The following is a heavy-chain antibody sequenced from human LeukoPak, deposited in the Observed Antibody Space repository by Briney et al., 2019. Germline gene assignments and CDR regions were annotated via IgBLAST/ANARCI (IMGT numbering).Heavy chain of an antibody. Sequence: ASVKVSCKASGYTFTSYGISWLRQAPGQGLEWMGWISAYNGNTNYAQKLQGRVTMTTDTSTSTAYMELRGLRSDDTAVYYCASFDWYSQFDPWGQGTLVTVSS. CDR2: ISAYNGNT. CDR3: ASFDWYSQFDP. J-gene: IGHJ5*02. V-gene: IGHV1-18*01. CDR1: GYTFTSYG. D-gene: IGHD3-9*01.